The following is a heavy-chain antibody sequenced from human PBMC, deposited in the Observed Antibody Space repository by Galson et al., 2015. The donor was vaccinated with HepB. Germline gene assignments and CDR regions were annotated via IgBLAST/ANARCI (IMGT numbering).Heavy chain of an antibody. CDR3: ARRTSSSGYSTPFDY. D-gene: IGHD3-22*01. V-gene: IGHV3-21*01. J-gene: IGHJ4*02. Sequence: SLRLSCAASGLSFSSYSMNWVRQAPGKGLERVSFISSSSNYIYYADSVKGRFTISRDNAKNSLYLQMNSLRAEDTALYYCARRTSSSGYSTPFDYWGQGTLVTVSS. CDR1: GLSFSSYS. CDR2: ISSSSNYI.